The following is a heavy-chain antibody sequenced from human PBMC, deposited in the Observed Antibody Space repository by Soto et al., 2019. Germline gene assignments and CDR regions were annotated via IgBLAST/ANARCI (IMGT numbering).Heavy chain of an antibody. D-gene: IGHD6-19*01. J-gene: IGHJ4*02. Sequence: QVQLQESGPGLVKPSGTLSLTCAVSSGSITSSNWWSWVRQPPGKGLEWIGEIYHSGSTYYNPSLKSRVTISVDKSKNVFSLKLSSVTAADTAMYYCAGGAVAGTSPAYWGQGTLVTVSS. CDR3: AGGAVAGTSPAY. CDR2: IYHSGST. V-gene: IGHV4-4*02. CDR1: SGSITSSNW.